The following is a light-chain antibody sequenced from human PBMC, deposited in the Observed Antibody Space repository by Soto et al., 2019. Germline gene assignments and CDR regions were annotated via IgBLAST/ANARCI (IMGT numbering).Light chain of an antibody. CDR2: ANS. V-gene: IGLV1-40*01. J-gene: IGLJ2*01. Sequence: QLVLTQPPSVSGAPGQRVTISCTGSSSNIGAGYDVHWYQQLPGTAPKLLIYANSNRPSGVPDRFSGSKSGTSASLVITGLQAEDEADYYCQSYDSSLSGVVFGGGTKLTVL. CDR1: SSNIGAGYD. CDR3: QSYDSSLSGVV.